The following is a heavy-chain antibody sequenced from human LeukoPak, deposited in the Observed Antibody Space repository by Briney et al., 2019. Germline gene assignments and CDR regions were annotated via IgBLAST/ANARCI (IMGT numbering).Heavy chain of an antibody. J-gene: IGHJ5*01. CDR2: THYSGST. V-gene: IGHV4-59*01. CDR3: TRSFIAYCGGDCFSS. Sequence: SETLSLTCTVSGGSISSYYWSWIRQPPGKGLEWIGYTHYSGSTKYNPSLKSRATVSVDTSKNHFSLKLSSVTAADTAVYYCTRSFIAYCGGDCFSSWGQGTLVTVSS. D-gene: IGHD2-21*01. CDR1: GGSISSYY.